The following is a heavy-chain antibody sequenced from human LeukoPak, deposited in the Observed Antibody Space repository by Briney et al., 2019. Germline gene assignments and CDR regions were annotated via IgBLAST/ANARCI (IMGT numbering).Heavy chain of an antibody. CDR1: GGSLTSTSSF. CDR2: ISYPART. D-gene: IGHD3-22*01. V-gene: IGHV4-39*01. CDR3: ASPGSGYYCAAD. J-gene: IGHJ4*02. Sequence: SETLSLTCTVSGGSLTSTSSFWGWIRQSPGKGLEWIGSISYPARTYYNPSLKTRITMSLDASKNQFSLRLDSVTAADTALYFCASPGSGYYCAADWGQGTLVTVSS.